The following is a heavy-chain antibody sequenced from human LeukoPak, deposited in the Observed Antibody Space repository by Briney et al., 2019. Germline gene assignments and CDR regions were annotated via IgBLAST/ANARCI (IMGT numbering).Heavy chain of an antibody. CDR1: GYTFTSYL. J-gene: IGHJ4*02. Sequence: SVKVSCKASGYTFTSYLMHWVRQAPGQGLEWLGIINPSGGSTRYAQKVQGRVSMTRDTSTSTVYMELSSLRSEDTAVYYCARDSDSGLYWGQGTLVTVSS. CDR3: ARDSDSGLY. CDR2: INPSGGST. D-gene: IGHD1-26*01. V-gene: IGHV1-46*01.